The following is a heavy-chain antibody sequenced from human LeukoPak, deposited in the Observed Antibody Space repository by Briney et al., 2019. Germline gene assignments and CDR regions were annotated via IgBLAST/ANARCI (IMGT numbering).Heavy chain of an antibody. V-gene: IGHV4-59*01. Sequence: SETLSLTCTVSGGSISSYYWSWIRQPPGKGLEWIGYIYYSGSTNYNPSLKSRVTISVDTSKNQFSLKLSSVTAADTAVYCCARSGSSWYGYYYYGMDVWGQGTTVTVSS. D-gene: IGHD6-13*01. J-gene: IGHJ6*02. CDR1: GGSISSYY. CDR2: IYYSGST. CDR3: ARSGSSWYGYYYYGMDV.